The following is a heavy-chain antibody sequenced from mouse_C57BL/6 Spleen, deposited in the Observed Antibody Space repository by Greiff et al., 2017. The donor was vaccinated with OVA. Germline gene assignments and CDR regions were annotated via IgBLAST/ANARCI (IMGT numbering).Heavy chain of an antibody. D-gene: IGHD1-1*01. CDR3: ARGPYGSSYWYFDV. J-gene: IGHJ1*03. Sequence: DVQLQESGPELVKPGASVKISCKASGYSFTGYYMHWVKQSHGNILDWIGYIYPYNGVSSYNQKFKGKATLTVDKSSSTAYMELRSLTSEDSAVYYCARGPYGSSYWYFDVWGTGTTVTVSS. CDR2: IYPYNGVS. CDR1: GYSFTGYY. V-gene: IGHV1-31*01.